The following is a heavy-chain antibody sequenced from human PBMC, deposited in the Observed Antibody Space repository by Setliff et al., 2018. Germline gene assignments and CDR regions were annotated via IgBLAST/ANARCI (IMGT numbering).Heavy chain of an antibody. J-gene: IGHJ4*02. V-gene: IGHV4-61*09. Sequence: SETLSLTCTVSGDSISSGSYYWTWIRQPAGKGLEWIGHFHTGGSTNYNRSLRSRVSISVDTSKNQFSLKLTAVTAADTAIYYCARHRAVAGAYYFDFWGQGTLVTVSS. CDR2: FHTGGST. CDR1: GDSISSGSYY. CDR3: ARHRAVAGAYYFDF. D-gene: IGHD6-19*01.